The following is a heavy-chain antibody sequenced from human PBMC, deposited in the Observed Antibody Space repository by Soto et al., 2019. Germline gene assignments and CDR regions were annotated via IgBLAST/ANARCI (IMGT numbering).Heavy chain of an antibody. CDR2: ISYDGSNK. CDR3: AKLSYYDILTGNDAFDI. CDR1: GFTFSSYG. V-gene: IGHV3-30*18. Sequence: QVQLVESGGGVVQPGRSLRLSCAASGFTFSSYGMHWVRQAPGKGLERVAVISYDGSNKYYADSVKGRFTISRDNSKNTLYLQMNSLRAEDTAVYYCAKLSYYDILTGNDAFDIWGQGTMVTVSS. D-gene: IGHD3-9*01. J-gene: IGHJ3*02.